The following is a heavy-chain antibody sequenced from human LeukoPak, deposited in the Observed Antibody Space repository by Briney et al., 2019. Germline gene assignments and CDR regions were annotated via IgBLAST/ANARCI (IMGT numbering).Heavy chain of an antibody. Sequence: PSETLSLTCTVSGASISSSNYYWGWIRQPPGKGLEWIVSIYYSGTTYYNPSLKSRVTRSLDTSKNQFSLNLNSVTAADTAVYYCARLITVAGHGDYWGQGTLVTVSS. V-gene: IGHV4-39*01. J-gene: IGHJ4*02. CDR2: IYYSGTT. D-gene: IGHD6-19*01. CDR3: ARLITVAGHGDY. CDR1: GASISSSNYY.